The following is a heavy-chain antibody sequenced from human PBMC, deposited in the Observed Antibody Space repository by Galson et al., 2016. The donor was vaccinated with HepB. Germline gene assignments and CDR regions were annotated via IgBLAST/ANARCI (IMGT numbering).Heavy chain of an antibody. CDR1: GFTFDDYA. CDR2: ISWNSGSI. D-gene: IGHD3-10*01. CDR3: AKSVWFGELNAFDI. V-gene: IGHV3-9*01. Sequence: SLRLSCAASGFTFDDYAMHWVRQAPGKGLECVSGISWNSGSIGYADSVKGRFTISRDNAKNSLYLQMNSLRAEDTALYYCAKSVWFGELNAFDIWGQGTMVTVSS. J-gene: IGHJ3*02.